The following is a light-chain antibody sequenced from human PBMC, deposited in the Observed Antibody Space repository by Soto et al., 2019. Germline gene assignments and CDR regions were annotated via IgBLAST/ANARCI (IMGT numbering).Light chain of an antibody. CDR2: GNN. V-gene: IGLV1-44*01. J-gene: IGLJ2*01. CDR1: GSSIGTNT. Sequence: QSVLTQPPSASWTPGQRVTISCSGSGSSIGTNTVNWYRQLPGTAPKLLIYGNNQRPSGVPDRFSGSKSGTSASLAISGLQSEDEAEYYCAAWDGSLNNVLFGGGTKVTVL. CDR3: AAWDGSLNNVL.